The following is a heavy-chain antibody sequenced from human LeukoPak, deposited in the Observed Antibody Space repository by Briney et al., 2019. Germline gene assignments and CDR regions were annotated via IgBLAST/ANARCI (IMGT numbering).Heavy chain of an antibody. J-gene: IGHJ4*02. CDR1: GYTFTSYG. CDR3: ARDQAFTIFGVPPGGY. V-gene: IGHV1-18*01. Sequence: GASVKVSCKASGYTFTSYGISWVRQAPGQGLEWMGWISAYNGNTSYAQKLQGRVTMTTDTSTSTAYMELRSLRSDDTAVYYCARDQAFTIFGVPPGGYWGQGTLVTVSS. CDR2: ISAYNGNT. D-gene: IGHD3-3*01.